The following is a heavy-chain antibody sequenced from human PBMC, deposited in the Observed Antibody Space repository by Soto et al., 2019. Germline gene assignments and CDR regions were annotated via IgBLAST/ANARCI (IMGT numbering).Heavy chain of an antibody. CDR2: ISSSSSYI. J-gene: IGHJ5*02. CDR1: GFTFSSYS. D-gene: IGHD3-3*01. V-gene: IGHV3-21*01. CDR3: ERDVLRFLEVDWFDP. Sequence: GGSLRRSCAASGFTFSSYSMNWVRQAPGKGLEWVSSISSSSSYIYYADSVKGRFTISRDNAKNSLYLQMNSLRAEDTAVYYCERDVLRFLEVDWFDPWGQGTLATASS.